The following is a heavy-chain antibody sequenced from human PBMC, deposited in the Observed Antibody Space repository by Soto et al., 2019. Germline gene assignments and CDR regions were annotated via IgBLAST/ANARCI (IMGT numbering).Heavy chain of an antibody. J-gene: IGHJ6*03. CDR1: GFTFSSYA. D-gene: IGHD2-15*01. Sequence: GGSLRLSCAASGFTFSSYAMSWVRQAPGKGLEWVSAISGSGGSTYYADSVKGRFTISRDNSKNTLYLQMNSLRAEETAVYYCAKGLGNCSGGSCYSVGYYYYMDVWGKGTTVTVSS. V-gene: IGHV3-23*01. CDR2: ISGSGGST. CDR3: AKGLGNCSGGSCYSVGYYYYMDV.